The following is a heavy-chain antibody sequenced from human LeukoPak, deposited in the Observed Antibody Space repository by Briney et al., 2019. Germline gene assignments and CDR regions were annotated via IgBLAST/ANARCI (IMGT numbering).Heavy chain of an antibody. D-gene: IGHD6-19*01. Sequence: ASXKVSCKASGYTFTSYGISWVRQAPGQGVKWMGWISAYNGNTNYAQKLQGRVNMTTETSTSKDYMEVRSLRSDDTAVYYCARVAISSGWYGRAIDYWGQGTLVTVSS. J-gene: IGHJ4*02. V-gene: IGHV1-18*01. CDR1: GYTFTSYG. CDR3: ARVAISSGWYGRAIDY. CDR2: ISAYNGNT.